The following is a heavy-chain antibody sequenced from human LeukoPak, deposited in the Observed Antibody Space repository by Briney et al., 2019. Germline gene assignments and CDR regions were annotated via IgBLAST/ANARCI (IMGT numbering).Heavy chain of an antibody. J-gene: IGHJ5*02. V-gene: IGHV1-58*02. CDR3: ARGGHDYGDYWFDP. CDR1: GFTFTSSA. CDR2: IVVGSGNT. Sequence: ASVKVSCKASGFTFTSSAMQWVRQARGQRLEWIGWIVVGSGNTNYAQKFQERVTMTRDTSISTAYMELSRLRSDDTAVYYCARGGHDYGDYWFDPWGQGTLVTVSS. D-gene: IGHD4-17*01.